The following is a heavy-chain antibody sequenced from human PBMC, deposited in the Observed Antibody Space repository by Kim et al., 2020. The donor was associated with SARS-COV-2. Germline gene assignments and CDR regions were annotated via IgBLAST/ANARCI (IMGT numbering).Heavy chain of an antibody. V-gene: IGHV3-48*04. D-gene: IGHD3-22*01. CDR2: ITTSGSGSTI. CDR3: ARGYDSGGYCYDFDF. Sequence: GGSLRLSCAASGFTFSEYKMNWVRQAPGKGLEWISYITTSGSGSTIYYADYVKGRFTIYSDNAKKSLYLHMNSVRAEDTAVYYCARGYDSGGYCYDFDF. CDR1: GFTFSEYK. J-gene: IGHJ4*01.